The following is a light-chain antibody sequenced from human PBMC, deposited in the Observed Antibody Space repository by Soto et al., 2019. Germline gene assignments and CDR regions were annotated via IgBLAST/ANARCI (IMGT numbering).Light chain of an antibody. V-gene: IGKV3-20*01. CDR2: ATS. J-gene: IGKJ1*01. CDR1: QSVSSSY. CDR3: QQYGSLSWT. Sequence: EIVLTQSPGTLSFSPGERATLSCRASQSVSSSYLAWFQQTPGQAPRLLIYATSSRATGIPDRFSGSGSGTDFTLTISRLEPEDFAVYYCQQYGSLSWTFGQGTKVDIK.